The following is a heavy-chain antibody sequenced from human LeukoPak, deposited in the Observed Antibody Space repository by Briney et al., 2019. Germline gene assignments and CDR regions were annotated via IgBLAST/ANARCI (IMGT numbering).Heavy chain of an antibody. Sequence: GGSLRLSCAASGFAFSSYSMNWVRQAPGKGLEWVSSISSSSSYIYYADSVKGRFTISRDNAKNSLYLQMNSLRAEDTAVYYCARDSGTTYYFDYWGQGTLVTVSS. J-gene: IGHJ4*02. CDR1: GFAFSSYS. CDR3: ARDSGTTYYFDY. D-gene: IGHD1-1*01. V-gene: IGHV3-21*01. CDR2: ISSSSSYI.